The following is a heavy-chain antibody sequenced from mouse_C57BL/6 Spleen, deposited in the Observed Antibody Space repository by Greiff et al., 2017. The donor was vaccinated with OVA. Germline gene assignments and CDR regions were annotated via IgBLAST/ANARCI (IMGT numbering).Heavy chain of an antibody. CDR3: TSRRSSSYWYFDV. D-gene: IGHD1-1*01. CDR2: IYPGNSDT. J-gene: IGHJ1*03. CDR1: GYTFTSYW. V-gene: IGHV1-5*01. Sequence: EVQLQESGTVLARPGASVKMSCKTSGYTFTSYWMHWVKQRPGQGLEWIGAIYPGNSDTSYNQKFKGKAKLTAVTSASTAYMELSSLTNEDSAVYYGTSRRSSSYWYFDVWGTATTVTVAS.